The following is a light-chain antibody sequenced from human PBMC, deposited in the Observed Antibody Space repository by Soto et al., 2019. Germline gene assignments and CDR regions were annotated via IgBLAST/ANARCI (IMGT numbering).Light chain of an antibody. Sequence: EIVLTQSPGTLSLSPGERATLSCRASQSVSSSYLAWYQQKPGQAPRLLIYGASSRATGIPDRFSGSGSGTDFTLTIRRLEPEDFAVYYFQQYGSSPKITFGGGTKVEIK. J-gene: IGKJ4*01. CDR2: GAS. CDR1: QSVSSSY. V-gene: IGKV3-20*01. CDR3: QQYGSSPKIT.